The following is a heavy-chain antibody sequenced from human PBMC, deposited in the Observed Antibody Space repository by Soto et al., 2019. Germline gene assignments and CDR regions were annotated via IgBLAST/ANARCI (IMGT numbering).Heavy chain of an antibody. J-gene: IGHJ3*02. CDR3: AREGEDIVVVVAAGRAFDI. V-gene: IGHV1-69*08. CDR1: GGTFSSYT. CDR2: IIPILGIA. D-gene: IGHD2-15*01. Sequence: QVQLVQSGAEVKKPGSSVKVSCKASGGTFSSYTISWVRQAPGQGLEWMGRIIPILGIANYAQKFQGRVTITADKSTSTAYMELRSLSSEDTAVYDCAREGEDIVVVVAAGRAFDIWGQGTMVTVSS.